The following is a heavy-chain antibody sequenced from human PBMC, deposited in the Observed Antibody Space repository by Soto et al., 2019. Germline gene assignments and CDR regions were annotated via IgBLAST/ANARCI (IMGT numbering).Heavy chain of an antibody. CDR2: IKQDGSEK. V-gene: IGHV3-7*05. CDR3: AREGGPGVVIALFDY. Sequence: EVQLVESGGGLVQPGGSLRLSCAASGFTFNSYWMSWVRQAPGKGLEWVANIKQDGSEKYYVDSVKGRFSISRDNAKNSLYLEMNNLRAEDTAVYYCAREGGPGVVIALFDYWGQGTLVTVSS. J-gene: IGHJ4*02. CDR1: GFTFNSYW. D-gene: IGHD2-21*01.